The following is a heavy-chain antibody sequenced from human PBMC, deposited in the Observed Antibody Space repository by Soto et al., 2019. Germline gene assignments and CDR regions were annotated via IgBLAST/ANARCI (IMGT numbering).Heavy chain of an antibody. Sequence: PGGSLRLSCAASGLSVSTNYISWVRQVPGKGLEWVSVFYATSAYYADSVKGRFTLSRDISKNTLYLQMNSLRAEDTGIYYCAREDSSGYCTDWGHGTPVTVSS. CDR1: GLSVSTNY. J-gene: IGHJ4*01. V-gene: IGHV3-53*01. CDR2: FYATSA. D-gene: IGHD3-22*01. CDR3: AREDSSGYCTD.